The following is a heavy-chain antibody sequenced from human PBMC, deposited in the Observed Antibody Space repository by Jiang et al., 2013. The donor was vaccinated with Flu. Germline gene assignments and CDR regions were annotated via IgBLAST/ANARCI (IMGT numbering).Heavy chain of an antibody. D-gene: IGHD2-2*01. J-gene: IGHJ5*02. Sequence: GSGLVKPSETLSLTCSVSGGSVNSPTDYWGWIRQPPGKALEWLATIYYIGTTYSNPSLQSRLSMSLDVSRNQFSLNLRSVTAADSAIYYCVRNSSSSPWFDPWGQGTQVVVSS. CDR2: IYYIGTT. V-gene: IGHV4-39*07. CDR3: VRNSSSSPWFDP. CDR1: GGSVNSPTDY.